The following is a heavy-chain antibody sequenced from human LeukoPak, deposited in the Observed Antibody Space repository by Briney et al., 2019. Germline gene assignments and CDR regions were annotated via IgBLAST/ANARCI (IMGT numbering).Heavy chain of an antibody. Sequence: GGSLRLSCAASGFTFDDYTMHWVRQAPGKGLEWVSLISWDGGSTHYADSVKGRFTISRDNSKNSLYLQMNSLRTEDTALYYCALYSSSSLRAFDIWGQGTMVTVSS. CDR1: GFTFDDYT. CDR2: ISWDGGST. D-gene: IGHD6-6*01. CDR3: ALYSSSSLRAFDI. V-gene: IGHV3-43*01. J-gene: IGHJ3*02.